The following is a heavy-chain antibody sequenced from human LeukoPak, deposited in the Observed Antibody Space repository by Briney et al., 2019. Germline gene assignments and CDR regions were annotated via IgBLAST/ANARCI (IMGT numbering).Heavy chain of an antibody. CDR3: ARGTAMVKTHPFDY. Sequence: SETLSLTCTVSGGSISSYYWSWIRQPAGKGLEWIGRIYTSGSTNYNPSLKSRVTMSVDTSKNQFSLKLSSVTAADTAVYYCARGTAMVKTHPFDYWGQGTLVTVSS. CDR1: GGSISSYY. V-gene: IGHV4-4*07. D-gene: IGHD5-18*01. CDR2: IYTSGST. J-gene: IGHJ4*02.